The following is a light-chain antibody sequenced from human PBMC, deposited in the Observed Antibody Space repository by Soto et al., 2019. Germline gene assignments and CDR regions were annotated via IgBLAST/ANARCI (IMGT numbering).Light chain of an antibody. J-gene: IGKJ5*01. CDR2: GAS. Sequence: DIPLTQSPSFLSASVGDRVTITCRASRGIGTYLAWYQQKPGKAPKLLIYGASTLQSGVPSRFSGSGSGTEFTLTISSLQPEDFATYYCQQLNSYIFTFGQGTRLEIK. CDR3: QQLNSYIFT. CDR1: RGIGTY. V-gene: IGKV1-9*01.